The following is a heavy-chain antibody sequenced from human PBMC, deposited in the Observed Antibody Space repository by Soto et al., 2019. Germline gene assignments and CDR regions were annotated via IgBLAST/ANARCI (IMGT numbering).Heavy chain of an antibody. D-gene: IGHD2-2*01. CDR2: IYYCGST. Sequence: TSEALSLTCTVSGGSISSSSYYWGWIRQPPGKGLEWIGSIYYCGSTYYNPSLKSRVTISVDTSKNQFSLKLSSVTAADTAVYYCARQTVVPAAISTVNGMDVWGQGTTVTVSS. J-gene: IGHJ6*02. CDR1: GGSISSSSYY. CDR3: ARQTVVPAAISTVNGMDV. V-gene: IGHV4-39*01.